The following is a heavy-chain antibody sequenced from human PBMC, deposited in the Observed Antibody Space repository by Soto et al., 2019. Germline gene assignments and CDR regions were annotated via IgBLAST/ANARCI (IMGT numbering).Heavy chain of an antibody. V-gene: IGHV3-33*01. CDR3: ARDLYFDPYGY. CDR2: IWYDGSNK. CDR1: GFTFSSYG. J-gene: IGHJ4*02. Sequence: GGSLRLSCAASGFTFSSYGMHWVRQAPGRGLEWVAVIWYDGSNKYYADSVKGRFTISRDNSKNTLYLQMNSLRAEDTAVYYCARDLYFDPYGYWGQGTLVTVSS. D-gene: IGHD3-10*01.